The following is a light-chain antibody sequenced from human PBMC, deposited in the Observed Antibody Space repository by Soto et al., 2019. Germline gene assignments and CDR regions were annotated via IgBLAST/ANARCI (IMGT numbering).Light chain of an antibody. CDR1: QSISSN. CDR3: QQYVNWHPFT. CDR2: GAS. J-gene: IGKJ3*01. V-gene: IGKV3-15*01. Sequence: EIVMTQSPATLSVSPGERATLSCRASQSISSNLAWYQQKFGQAPRLLIYGASTRAAGIPARFSGSGSGTEFTLTISSLQSEDFAVYYCQQYVNWHPFTFGPGTKVDIK.